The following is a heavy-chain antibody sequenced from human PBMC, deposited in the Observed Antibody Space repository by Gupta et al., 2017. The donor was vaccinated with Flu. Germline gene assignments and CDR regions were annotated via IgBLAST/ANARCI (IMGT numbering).Heavy chain of an antibody. CDR2: ISYDGSNK. CDR3: AKVRYGSGSYYPNYYYYYGMDV. Sequence: QVQLVESGGGVVKPGRSLRLSCAASGFTFSSCGMHWVRRAAGKGLEWVAVISYDGSNKYYADSVKGRFTISRDNSKNTLYLQMNSLRAEDTAVYYCAKVRYGSGSYYPNYYYYYGMDVWGQGTTVTVSS. J-gene: IGHJ6*02. CDR1: GFTFSSCG. D-gene: IGHD3-10*01. V-gene: IGHV3-30*18.